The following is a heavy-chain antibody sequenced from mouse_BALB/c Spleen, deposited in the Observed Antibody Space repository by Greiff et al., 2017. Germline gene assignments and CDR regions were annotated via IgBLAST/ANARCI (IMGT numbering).Heavy chain of an antibody. CDR1: GDSITSGY. V-gene: IGHV3-8*02. Sequence: VQLKQSGPSLVKPSQTLSLTCSVTGDSITSGYWNWIRKFPGNKLEYMGYISYSGSTYYNPSLKSRISITRDTSKNQYYLQLNSVTTEDTATYYCARSRIYYGNYGYFDYWGQGTTLTVSS. J-gene: IGHJ2*01. D-gene: IGHD2-1*01. CDR3: ARSRIYYGNYGYFDY. CDR2: ISYSGST.